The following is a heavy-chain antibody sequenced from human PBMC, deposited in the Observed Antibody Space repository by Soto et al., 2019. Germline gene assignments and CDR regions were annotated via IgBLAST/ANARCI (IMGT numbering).Heavy chain of an antibody. V-gene: IGHV5-51*01. CDR1: GYTFKSYW. D-gene: IGHD1-26*01. CDR2: VYPGDSDT. J-gene: IGHJ4*02. Sequence: PGESLKISCEGSGYTFKSYWIGWVRQMPGKDLEWMGIVYPGDSDTRYNPSFQGRVTISADKSTNTAFLQWSSLKASDTAMYYCARTSGGYLYYFDYWGQGTLVTVSS. CDR3: ARTSGGYLYYFDY.